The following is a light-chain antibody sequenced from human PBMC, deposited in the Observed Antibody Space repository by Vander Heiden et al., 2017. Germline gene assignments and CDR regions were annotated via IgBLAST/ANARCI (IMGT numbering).Light chain of an antibody. CDR1: SSDVGGYNY. CDR2: EVS. V-gene: IGLV2-14*01. Sequence: QSALTQPASVSGSPGQSITISCPGTSSDVGGYNYVSWYQQHPGKAPKLMIYEVSNRPSGVSNRFSGSKSGNTASLTISGLQAEDEADYYCSSYTSSSTLGRLYVFGTGTKVTVL. CDR3: SSYTSSSTLGRLYV. J-gene: IGLJ1*01.